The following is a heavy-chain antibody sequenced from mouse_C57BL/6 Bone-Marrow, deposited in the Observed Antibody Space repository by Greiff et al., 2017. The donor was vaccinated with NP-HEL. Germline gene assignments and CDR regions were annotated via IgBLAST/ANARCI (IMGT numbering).Heavy chain of an antibody. J-gene: IGHJ4*01. CDR3: ARWEVYYGNYYAMDY. CDR2: INPNNGGT. V-gene: IGHV1-26*01. Sequence: VQLQQSGPELVKPGASVKISCKASGYTFTDYYMNWVKQSHGKSLEWIGDINPNNGGTSYNQKFKGKATLTVDKSSSTAYMELRSLTSEDSAVYYCARWEVYYGNYYAMDYWGQGTSVTVSS. D-gene: IGHD2-1*01. CDR1: GYTFTDYY.